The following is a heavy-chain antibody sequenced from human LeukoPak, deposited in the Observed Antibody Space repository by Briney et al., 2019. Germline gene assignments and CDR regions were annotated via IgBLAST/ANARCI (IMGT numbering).Heavy chain of an antibody. CDR3: ARDFHYSGSGSYYNRAFDI. V-gene: IGHV1-46*01. D-gene: IGHD3-10*01. Sequence: AASVKVSCKASGYTFTSYHMHWVRQAPGQGLDWMGIINPSAGITTYAQKFQGRVAMTKDTSTSTVYMELSSLRSEDTAVYFCARDFHYSGSGSYYNRAFDIWGQGTVVTVSS. J-gene: IGHJ3*02. CDR1: GYTFTSYH. CDR2: INPSAGIT.